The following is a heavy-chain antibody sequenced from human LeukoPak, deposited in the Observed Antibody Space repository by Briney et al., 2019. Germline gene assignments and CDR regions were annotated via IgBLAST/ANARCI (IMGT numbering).Heavy chain of an antibody. Sequence: GGSLRLSCAASGFTFSSYEMNWVRQAPGKGLEWVSAISGSGGSTYYADSVKGRFTISRDNSKNTLYLQMNSLGAEDTAVYYCAKLPGYSYGWTGNDYDSSCYYYFDYWGQGTLVTVSS. J-gene: IGHJ4*02. CDR3: AKLPGYSYGWTGNDYDSSCYYYFDY. D-gene: IGHD3-22*01. CDR1: GFTFSSYE. CDR2: ISGSGGST. V-gene: IGHV3-23*01.